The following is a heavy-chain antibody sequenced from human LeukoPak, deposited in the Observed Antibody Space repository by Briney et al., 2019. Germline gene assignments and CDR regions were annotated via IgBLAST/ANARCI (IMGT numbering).Heavy chain of an antibody. CDR3: AFGYSYDSPWDYHYMDV. CDR1: GFTVSSNY. Sequence: PGGSLRLSCAASGFTVSSNYMSWVRQAPGKGLEWVSVIYSGGSTYYADSVKGRFKISRDNSKDTLYLQMSSLRTEDTAVYYCAFGYSYDSPWDYHYMDVWGKGTTVTVSS. J-gene: IGHJ6*03. CDR2: IYSGGST. D-gene: IGHD5-18*01. V-gene: IGHV3-53*05.